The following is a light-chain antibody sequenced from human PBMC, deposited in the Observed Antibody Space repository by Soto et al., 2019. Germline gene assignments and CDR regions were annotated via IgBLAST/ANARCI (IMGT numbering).Light chain of an antibody. CDR2: GNS. CDR1: SSNIGAGSD. V-gene: IGLV1-40*01. J-gene: IGLJ3*02. CDR3: QSYDISLSGSV. Sequence: QSVLTQPPSVSGAPGLRVTISCTGNSSNIGAGSDVHWYQQLPGTAPKLLIYGNSNRPSGVPDRFSGSKSGTSASLAITGLQAEDEADYYCQSYDISLSGSVFGGGTKVTVL.